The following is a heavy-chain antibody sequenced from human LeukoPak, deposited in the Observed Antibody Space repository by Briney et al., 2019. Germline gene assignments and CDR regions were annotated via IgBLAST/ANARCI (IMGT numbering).Heavy chain of an antibody. V-gene: IGHV4-4*07. CDR1: GGSISDYY. J-gene: IGHJ4*02. CDR3: AGRDY. CDR2: IYTSGGI. D-gene: IGHD1-26*01. Sequence: SETLSLTCTVSGGSISDYYWSWIRQPAEMGLECIGRIYTSGGIDYNPSFKSRVTLSVDKSKNQFFLKLTSVTAADTAVYYCAGRDYWGQGTLVTVSS.